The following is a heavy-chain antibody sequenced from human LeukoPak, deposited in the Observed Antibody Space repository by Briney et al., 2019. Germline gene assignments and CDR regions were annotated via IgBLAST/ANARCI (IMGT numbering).Heavy chain of an antibody. V-gene: IGHV4-30-2*01. CDR2: IYHSGST. D-gene: IGHD1-1*01. J-gene: IGHJ5*02. Sequence: SETLSLTCAVSGGSISSGGYSWSWIRQPPGKGLEWIGYIYHSGSTYYNPSLKSRVTISVDRSKNQFSLKLSSVTAADTAVYYCARGQSDWINNWFDPWGQGTLVTVSS. CDR3: ARGQSDWINNWFDP. CDR1: GGSISSGGYS.